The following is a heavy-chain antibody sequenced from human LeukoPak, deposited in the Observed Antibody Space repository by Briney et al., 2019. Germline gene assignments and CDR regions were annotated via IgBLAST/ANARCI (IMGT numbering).Heavy chain of an antibody. D-gene: IGHD3-22*01. J-gene: IGHJ3*02. CDR3: ADAQNYYDSSDLDAFDI. CDR2: IIPILGIA. CDR1: GGTFSSYA. V-gene: IGHV1-69*04. Sequence: SVKVSCKASGGTFSSYAISWVRQAPGQGLEWMGRIIPILGIANYAQKFQGRVTITADKSTSTAYMELSSLRSEDTAVYYCADAQNYYDSSDLDAFDIWGQGRMVTVSS.